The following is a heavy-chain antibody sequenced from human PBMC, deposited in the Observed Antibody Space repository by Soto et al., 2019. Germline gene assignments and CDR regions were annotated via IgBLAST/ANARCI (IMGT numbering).Heavy chain of an antibody. V-gene: IGHV3-30-3*01. D-gene: IGHD3-3*01. CDR3: ARDWYYDFWSGYFDY. CDR2: ISYDGSNK. Sequence: GGSLRLSCAASGFTFSSYAMHWVRQAPGKGLEWVAVISYDGSNKYYADSVKRRFTISRDNSKNTLYLQMNSPRAEDTAVYYCARDWYYDFWSGYFDYWGQGTPVTVSS. CDR1: GFTFSSYA. J-gene: IGHJ4*02.